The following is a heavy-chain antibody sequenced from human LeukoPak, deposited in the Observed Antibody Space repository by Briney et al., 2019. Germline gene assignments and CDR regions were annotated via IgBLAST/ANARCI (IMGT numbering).Heavy chain of an antibody. CDR2: IYTSGST. D-gene: IGHD3-22*01. CDR1: GGSISSYY. V-gene: IGHV4-4*07. CDR3: ARVQHYYDSSGYYYVGWYFDL. J-gene: IGHJ2*01. Sequence: SETLSLTCTVSGGSISSYYWSWIRQPAGKGLEWIGRIYTSGSTNYNPSLKSRVTMSVDTSKNQFSLKLSSVTAADTAVYYCARVQHYYDSSGYYYVGWYFDLWGRGTLVTVSS.